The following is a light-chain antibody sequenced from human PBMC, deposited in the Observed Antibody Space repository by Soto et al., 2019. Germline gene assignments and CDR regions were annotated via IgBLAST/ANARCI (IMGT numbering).Light chain of an antibody. Sequence: DIQMTQSPSSLSASVGGRVTIICRASQSVSTRLAWYQQKPGKAPKVLIYDASNLESGVPSRFSGSGSGTEFTLTISRLQPDDFATYYCHQYSSYWTFGQGTKVDIK. CDR3: HQYSSYWT. V-gene: IGKV1-5*02. J-gene: IGKJ1*01. CDR1: QSVSTR. CDR2: DAS.